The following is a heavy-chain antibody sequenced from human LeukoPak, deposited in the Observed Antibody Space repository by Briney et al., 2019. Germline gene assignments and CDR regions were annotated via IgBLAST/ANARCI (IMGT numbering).Heavy chain of an antibody. CDR3: ARDSGSSRDGLDY. CDR2: ISSSSSYI. D-gene: IGHD6-6*01. CDR1: GFTFSSYS. Sequence: GGSLRLSCAASGFTFSSYSMNWVRQAPGKGLEWVSSISSSSSYIYYADSVKGRFTISRDNAKNSLYLQMNSLRAEDTAVYYCARDSGSSRDGLDYWGQGTLVTVSS. J-gene: IGHJ4*02. V-gene: IGHV3-21*01.